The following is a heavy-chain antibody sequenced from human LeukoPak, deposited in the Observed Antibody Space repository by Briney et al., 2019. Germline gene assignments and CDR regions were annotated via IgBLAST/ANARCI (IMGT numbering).Heavy chain of an antibody. CDR2: IYYRGST. CDR1: GGSISSGDYY. Sequence: PSETLSLTCTVSGGSISSGDYYWSWIRQPPGKGLEWIGYIYYRGSTYYNPSLKSRVTISVDTSKNQFSLKLSSVTAADTAVYYCARGIVGAIRLNWFDPWGQGTLVTVSS. CDR3: ARGIVGAIRLNWFDP. J-gene: IGHJ5*02. D-gene: IGHD1-26*01. V-gene: IGHV4-30-4*01.